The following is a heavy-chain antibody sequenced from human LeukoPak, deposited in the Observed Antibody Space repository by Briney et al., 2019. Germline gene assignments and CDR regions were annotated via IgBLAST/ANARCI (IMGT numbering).Heavy chain of an antibody. CDR1: GGSVDNSDYY. V-gene: IGHV4-61*08. D-gene: IGHD3-22*01. CDR2: IYHSGST. CDR3: ARALTYYYDSSGLDY. J-gene: IGHJ4*02. Sequence: SETLSLTCSVSGGSVDNSDYYWSWLRQPPGKELEWIGHIYHSGSTIYNPSLKSRVTISVDMSKNQFSLRLTSGTAADTAVYYCARALTYYYDSSGLDYWGQGTLVTVSS.